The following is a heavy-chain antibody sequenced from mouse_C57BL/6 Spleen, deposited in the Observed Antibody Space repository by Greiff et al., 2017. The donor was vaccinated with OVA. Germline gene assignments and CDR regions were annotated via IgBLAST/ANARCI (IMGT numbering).Heavy chain of an antibody. D-gene: IGHD1-1*01. J-gene: IGHJ4*01. CDR3: ARRDFTTVVEGGAMDY. CDR1: GFNIKNTY. CDR2: IDPANGNT. Sequence: EVMLVESVAELVRPGASVKLSCTASGFNIKNTYMHWVKQRPEQGLEWIGRIDPANGNTKYAPKFQGKATITADTSSNTAYLQLSSLTSEDTAIYYCARRDFTTVVEGGAMDYWGQGTSVTVSS. V-gene: IGHV14-3*01.